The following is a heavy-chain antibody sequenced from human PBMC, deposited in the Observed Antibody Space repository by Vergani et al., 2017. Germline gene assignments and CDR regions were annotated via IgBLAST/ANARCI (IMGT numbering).Heavy chain of an antibody. D-gene: IGHD2-21*02. CDR3: AIEDCGGDCYPWYYYGMDV. V-gene: IGHV3-74*03. Sequence: DVHLAESGGGFFQPGGSLRLSCSASGFSFNSYWMHWVRQVPGKGLLWVSRIKSDGSITAYADSVKGRFTISRDNAQNTLYLQMNSLRAEDTAVYYCAIEDCGGDCYPWYYYGMDVWGQGTTVTVSS. CDR1: GFSFNSYW. J-gene: IGHJ6*02. CDR2: IKSDGSIT.